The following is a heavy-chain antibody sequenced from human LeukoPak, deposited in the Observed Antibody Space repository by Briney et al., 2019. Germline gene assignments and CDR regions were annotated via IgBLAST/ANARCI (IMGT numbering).Heavy chain of an antibody. Sequence: GGSLRLSCAASGFTLSIYWMSWVREAPGKGLEGVANIKQDGSESHYVDSVKGRFTISRDNAKNSVSLQMNSLRAEDTAVYYCAKGSSSWYGGAFDIWGQGTMVTVSS. CDR2: IKQDGSES. V-gene: IGHV3-7*01. CDR3: AKGSSSWYGGAFDI. D-gene: IGHD6-13*01. J-gene: IGHJ3*02. CDR1: GFTLSIYW.